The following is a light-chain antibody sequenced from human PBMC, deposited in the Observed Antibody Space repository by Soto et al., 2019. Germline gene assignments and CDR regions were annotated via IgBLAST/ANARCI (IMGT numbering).Light chain of an antibody. V-gene: IGKV1-5*03. CDR1: QIINTW. J-gene: IGKJ3*01. CDR2: RAS. CDR3: QQSETYSGT. Sequence: DIQMTQSPSSLSASVGDRVTITCRASQIINTWLAWYQQKPGKAPKLLIYRASNLVNGVPSRFSGSGSGTEFTLTISSLQPDDFSMYYCQQSETYSGTFGPGTKVDL.